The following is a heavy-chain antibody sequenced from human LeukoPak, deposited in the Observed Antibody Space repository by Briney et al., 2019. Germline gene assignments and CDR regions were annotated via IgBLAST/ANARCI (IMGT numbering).Heavy chain of an antibody. CDR1: GGSIRQYY. CDR3: ARVKDFAYSFFDL. J-gene: IGHJ2*01. CDR2: VYRSGNT. Sequence: SETLSLTCTLSGGSIRQYYWSWIRQPPGKGPEWIGYVYRSGNTNYNPSLKSRVTISVDTSKNHFSLNLTSVTAADTAVYYCARVKDFAYSFFDLWGRGTLVTVSS. V-gene: IGHV4-59*01.